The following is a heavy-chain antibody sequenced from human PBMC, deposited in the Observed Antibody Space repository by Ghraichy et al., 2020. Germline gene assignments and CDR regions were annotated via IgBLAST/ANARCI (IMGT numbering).Heavy chain of an antibody. Sequence: GGSLRLSCAASGLTFADYAMSWVRQAPGQGLEWVSAVATTGDNTYYADSVKGRFTISRDNSKNTLYLQMNSLRVEDTALYYCAKNRKTIDSWGQGTLVTVSS. V-gene: IGHV3-23*01. J-gene: IGHJ4*02. CDR3: AKNRKTIDS. CDR2: VATTGDNT. CDR1: GLTFADYA.